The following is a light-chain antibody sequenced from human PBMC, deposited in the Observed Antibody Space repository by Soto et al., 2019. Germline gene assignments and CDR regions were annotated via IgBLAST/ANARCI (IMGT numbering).Light chain of an antibody. CDR3: QQYGSSPIT. CDR2: GAS. CDR1: QDISTA. Sequence: AIQLTQSPSSLSASVGDRVTITCRASQDISTALAWYQQKPGKPPKVLIYGASTLENGVPSRFIGSGSGTDFTLTISSLLPEDFAVYYCQQYGSSPITFGQGTRLEIK. J-gene: IGKJ5*01. V-gene: IGKV1-13*02.